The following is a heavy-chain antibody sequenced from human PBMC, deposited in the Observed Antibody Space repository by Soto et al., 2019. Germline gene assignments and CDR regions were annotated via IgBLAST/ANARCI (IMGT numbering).Heavy chain of an antibody. CDR2: ISGSGGST. V-gene: IGHV3-23*01. CDR3: AKDRGSGWYSFDY. CDR1: GFTFSSYA. Sequence: EVQLLESGGGLVQPGGSLRLSCVASGFTFSSYAMSWVRQAPGKGLEWVSAISGSGGSTYYADSVKGRFTISRDNSKNTLYLQMNSLRAEDTAVYYGAKDRGSGWYSFDYWGQGTLVTVSS. J-gene: IGHJ4*02. D-gene: IGHD6-19*01.